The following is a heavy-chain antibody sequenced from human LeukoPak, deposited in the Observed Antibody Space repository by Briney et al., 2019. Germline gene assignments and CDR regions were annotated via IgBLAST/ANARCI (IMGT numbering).Heavy chain of an antibody. Sequence: GGSLRLSCAASGFTFSSYSMNWVRQAPGKGLEWVSYISSSSSTIYYADSVKGRFTISRDNAKNTLYLQMNSLRAEDTAVYYCARDVVPAAIPAHFDYWGQGTLVTVSS. J-gene: IGHJ4*02. CDR1: GFTFSSYS. CDR3: ARDVVPAAIPAHFDY. V-gene: IGHV3-48*01. CDR2: ISSSSSTI. D-gene: IGHD2-2*02.